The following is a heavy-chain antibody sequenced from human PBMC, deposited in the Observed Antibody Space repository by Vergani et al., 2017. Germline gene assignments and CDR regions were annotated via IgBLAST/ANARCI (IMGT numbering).Heavy chain of an antibody. Sequence: QLQLQESGSGLVKPSQTLSLTCAVSGGSISSGGYSWSWIRQPPGKGLEWIGYIYHSGSTYYNPSLKSRVTISVDRSKNQFSLKLSSVTAADTAVYYCARAYYDFWSGYYTRVPYCLDYWGQGTLVTGSS. CDR1: GGSISSGGYS. CDR2: IYHSGST. D-gene: IGHD3-3*01. J-gene: IGHJ4*02. CDR3: ARAYYDFWSGYYTRVPYCLDY. V-gene: IGHV4-30-2*01.